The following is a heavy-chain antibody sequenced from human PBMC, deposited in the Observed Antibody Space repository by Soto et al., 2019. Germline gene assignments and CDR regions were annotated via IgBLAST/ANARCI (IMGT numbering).Heavy chain of an antibody. J-gene: IGHJ4*02. CDR3: ASSSEDSSGYYYEGNFDY. V-gene: IGHV4-39*01. Sequence: SETLSLTCTFSGGSISSSSYYWGWIRQPPGKGLEWIGSIYYSGSTYYNPSLKSRVTISVDTSKNQFSLKLSSVTAADTAVYYCASSSEDSSGYYYEGNFDYWGQGTLVTVSS. CDR1: GGSISSSSYY. D-gene: IGHD3-22*01. CDR2: IYYSGST.